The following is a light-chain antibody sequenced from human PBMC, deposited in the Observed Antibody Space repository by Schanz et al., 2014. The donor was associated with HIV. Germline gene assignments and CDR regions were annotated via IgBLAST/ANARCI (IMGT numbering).Light chain of an antibody. J-gene: IGLJ3*02. CDR1: SSDVGGYNY. CDR2: EVN. Sequence: QSALTQPPSASGSPGQSVTISCTGTSSDVGGYNYVSWYQQHPGKAPKLMIYEVNKRPSGVSNRFSGSKSGKTASLTISGLQAEDEADYYCSSYTISVAWVFGGGTKVTVL. V-gene: IGLV2-14*01. CDR3: SSYTISVAWV.